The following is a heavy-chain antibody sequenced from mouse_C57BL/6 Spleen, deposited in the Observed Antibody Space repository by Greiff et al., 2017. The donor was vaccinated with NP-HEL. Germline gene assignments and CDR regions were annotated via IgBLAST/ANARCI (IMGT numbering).Heavy chain of an antibody. J-gene: IGHJ3*01. CDR1: GYTFTSYW. V-gene: IGHV1-69*01. D-gene: IGHD2-1*01. CDR2: IDPSDSYT. Sequence: VQLQQPGAELVMPGASVKLSCKASGYTFTSYWMHWVKQRPGQGLEWIGEIDPSDSYTNCNQKFKGKSTLTVDKSSSTAYMQLSSLTSEDSAVYYCARNHYGNYGGVPWFAYWGQGALVTVSA. CDR3: ARNHYGNYGGVPWFAY.